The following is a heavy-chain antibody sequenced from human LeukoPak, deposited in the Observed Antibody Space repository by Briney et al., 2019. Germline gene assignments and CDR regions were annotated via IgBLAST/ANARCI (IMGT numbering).Heavy chain of an antibody. CDR1: GFTFSSYW. V-gene: IGHV3-74*01. CDR2: INSDGSST. Sequence: GGSLRLSCAASGFTFSSYWMHWVRQAPGKGLVWVSRINSDGSSTSYADSVKGRFTISRDNAKNTLYLQMNSLRAEDTAVYYCARVDEVGAPFDYWGQGALVTVSS. J-gene: IGHJ4*02. D-gene: IGHD1-26*01. CDR3: ARVDEVGAPFDY.